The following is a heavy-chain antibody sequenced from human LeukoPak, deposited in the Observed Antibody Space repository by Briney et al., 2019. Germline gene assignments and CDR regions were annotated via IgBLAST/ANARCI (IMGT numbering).Heavy chain of an antibody. Sequence: PSQTLSLTCTVSGGSLSSGGYYWSWIRQPPGKGLEWIGYIYHSGSTYYNPSPKSRVTISVDRSKNQFSLKLSSVTAADTAVYYRASYRYDILTGYLDYWGQGTLVTVSS. CDR1: GGSLSSGGYY. CDR2: IYHSGST. J-gene: IGHJ4*02. D-gene: IGHD3-9*01. V-gene: IGHV4-30-2*01. CDR3: ASYRYDILTGYLDY.